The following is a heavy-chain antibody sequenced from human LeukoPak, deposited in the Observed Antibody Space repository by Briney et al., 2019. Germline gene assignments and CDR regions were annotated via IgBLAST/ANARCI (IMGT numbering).Heavy chain of an antibody. CDR1: GFTFSTYG. CDR3: AKSTRAVMAMMDV. Sequence: GGSLRLSCAASGFTFSTYGMHWVRQAPGKGLEWVAFIRYDGSNKYYADSVKGRFTISRDNSKNTLYLQMNSLRAEDTAVYFCAKSTRAVMAMMDVWGKGTTVTVSS. V-gene: IGHV3-30*02. J-gene: IGHJ6*04. CDR2: IRYDGSNK. D-gene: IGHD3-16*01.